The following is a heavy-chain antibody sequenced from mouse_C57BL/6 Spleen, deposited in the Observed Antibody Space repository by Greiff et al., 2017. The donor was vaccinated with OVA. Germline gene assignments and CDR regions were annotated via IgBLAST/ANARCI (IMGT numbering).Heavy chain of an antibody. CDR1: GFSLTSYA. CDR3: ARNRRGDYSWYFDV. CDR2: IWTGGGT. D-gene: IGHD2-12*01. J-gene: IGHJ1*03. V-gene: IGHV2-9-1*01. Sequence: VKLQESGPGLVAPSQSLSITCTVSGFSLTSYAISWVRQPPGKGLEWLGVIWTGGGTNYNSALKSRLSISKDNSKSQVFLKMNRLQTDDTARYYCARNRRGDYSWYFDVWGTGTTVTVSS.